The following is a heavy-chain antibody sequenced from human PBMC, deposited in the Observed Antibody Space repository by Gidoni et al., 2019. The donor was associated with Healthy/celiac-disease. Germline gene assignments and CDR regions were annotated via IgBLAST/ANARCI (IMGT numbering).Heavy chain of an antibody. J-gene: IGHJ4*02. CDR1: GVTFSSYG. Sequence: QVQLVAHGGGGVQPGRYLRLSGAATGVTFSSYGMHWVRQAPGKGWEWVAVISSYGSNTSYADSVQGRFTISRDTSKTTLYLQMNFLRAEDTAVYYCAKDRGWLFDYWGQGTLVTFSS. CDR2: ISSYGSNT. V-gene: IGHV3-30*18. CDR3: AKDRGWLFDY. D-gene: IGHD3-9*01.